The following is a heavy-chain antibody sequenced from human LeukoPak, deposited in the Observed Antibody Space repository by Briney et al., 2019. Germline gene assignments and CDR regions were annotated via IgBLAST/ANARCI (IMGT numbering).Heavy chain of an antibody. D-gene: IGHD6-13*01. Sequence: GRSLRLSCAASGFTFSSYGMHWVRQAPGKGLEWVAVIWYDGSNKYCADSVKGRFTISRDNAKNSLYLQMNSLRAEDAAVYYCASYYSSSWYGPPYYMDVWGKGTTVTVSS. V-gene: IGHV3-33*03. CDR3: ASYYSSSWYGPPYYMDV. J-gene: IGHJ6*03. CDR2: IWYDGSNK. CDR1: GFTFSSYG.